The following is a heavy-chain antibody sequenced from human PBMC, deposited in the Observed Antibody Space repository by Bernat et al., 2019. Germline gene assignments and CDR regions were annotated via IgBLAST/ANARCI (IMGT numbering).Heavy chain of an antibody. CDR3: ARDRAMYYYDSSGYSNDAFDI. D-gene: IGHD3-22*01. CDR2: IYTSGST. V-gene: IGHV4-61*02. Sequence: QVQLQESGPGLVKPSQTLSLTCTVSGGSISSGSYYWSWIRQPAGKGLEWMGRIYTSGSTNYNPSLKSRVTISVDTSKNQFSLKLSSVTAADTAVYYCARDRAMYYYDSSGYSNDAFDIWGQGTMVTVPS. J-gene: IGHJ3*02. CDR1: GGSISSGSYY.